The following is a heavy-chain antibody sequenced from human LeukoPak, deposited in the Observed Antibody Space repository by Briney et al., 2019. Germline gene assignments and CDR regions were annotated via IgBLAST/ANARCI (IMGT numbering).Heavy chain of an antibody. Sequence: GGSLRLSCAASGFTFNSYSMNWVRQAPGKGLEWVSYISSSSSTIYYADSVKGRFTISRDNAKNSLYLQMNSLRAEDTAVYYCARDLDYYYMDVWGKGTTVTISS. J-gene: IGHJ6*03. CDR1: GFTFNSYS. V-gene: IGHV3-48*01. CDR3: ARDLDYYYMDV. CDR2: ISSSSSTI.